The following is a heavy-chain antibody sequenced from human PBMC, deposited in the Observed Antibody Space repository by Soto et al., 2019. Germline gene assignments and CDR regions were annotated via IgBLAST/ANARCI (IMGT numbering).Heavy chain of an antibody. CDR2: ISAYNGNT. J-gene: IGHJ5*02. CDR3: ARSAKNGERGRLGWFDP. CDR1: GYTFTSYG. D-gene: IGHD3-16*01. V-gene: IGHV1-18*01. Sequence: QVQLVQSGAEVKKPGASVKVSCKASGYTFTSYGISWVRQAPGQGLEWMGWISAYNGNTNYAQKLQGRVTMTTDTSTSTAYMERRSLRSDDTAVYYCARSAKNGERGRLGWFDPWGQGTLVTVSS.